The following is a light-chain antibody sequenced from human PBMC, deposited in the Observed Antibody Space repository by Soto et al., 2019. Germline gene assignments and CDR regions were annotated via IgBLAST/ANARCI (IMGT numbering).Light chain of an antibody. J-gene: IGLJ3*02. CDR2: EVS. Sequence: QSVLTQPPSASGSPGQSVTISCTGTSSDIGGYNYVSWYQQHPGKAPKLIIYEVSKRPSGVPDRFSGSKSGNTASLTVSGLQAEDEADYYCTSYAGSNNSVFAGGTQLTVL. V-gene: IGLV2-8*01. CDR1: SSDIGGYNY. CDR3: TSYAGSNNSV.